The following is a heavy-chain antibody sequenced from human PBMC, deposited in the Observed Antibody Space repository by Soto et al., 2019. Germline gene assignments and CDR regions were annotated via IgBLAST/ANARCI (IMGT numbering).Heavy chain of an antibody. D-gene: IGHD6-13*01. V-gene: IGHV3-9*01. CDR3: AKDRGWGGAPGTLWDFDL. Sequence: EVQLVESGGRLVRPGRSLRLSCAASGFTFDDYVTHWVRQAPGKCLEWVSSISWDSGSIDYADSVKGRFTISRDNAKNSLHLQMNSLRTEDTAFYYCAKDRGWGGAPGTLWDFDLWGRGTLVTVS. CDR1: GFTFDDYV. J-gene: IGHJ2*01. CDR2: ISWDSGSI.